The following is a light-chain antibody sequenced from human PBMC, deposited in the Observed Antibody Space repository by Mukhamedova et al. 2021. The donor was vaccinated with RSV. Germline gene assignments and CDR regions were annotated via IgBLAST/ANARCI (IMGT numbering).Light chain of an antibody. V-gene: IGKV1-33*01. Sequence: WYQRRVHGKAPNLLIYDASNLQTGVPLRFGGSGSGTDFTFTISSLQPEDTATYYCLQYDNHPLTFGGGTKVEIK. CDR3: LQYDNHPLT. CDR2: DAS. J-gene: IGKJ4*01.